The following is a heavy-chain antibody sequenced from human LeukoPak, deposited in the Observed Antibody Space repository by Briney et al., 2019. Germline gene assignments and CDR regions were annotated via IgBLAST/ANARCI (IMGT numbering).Heavy chain of an antibody. CDR2: MNPNSGNT. CDR3: ARGRYDSSGYYPDY. V-gene: IGHV1-8*01. Sequence: ASVKVSCKASGFTFTSYDINWVRQATGQGLEWMGWMNPNSGNTGYAQKFQGRVTMTRNTSISTAYMELSSLRSEDTAVYYCARGRYDSSGYYPDYWGQGTLVTVSS. CDR1: GFTFTSYD. D-gene: IGHD3-22*01. J-gene: IGHJ4*02.